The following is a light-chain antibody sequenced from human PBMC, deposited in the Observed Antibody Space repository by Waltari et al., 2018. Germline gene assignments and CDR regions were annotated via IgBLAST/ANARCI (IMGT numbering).Light chain of an antibody. V-gene: IGLV3-19*01. J-gene: IGLJ1*01. CDR3: NSRDGNGNPFV. CDR2: GKN. Sequence: SSELTQDPAVSVALGLPVRNTCQGDSLRYSYANRYRQKPGQAPLLLMYGKNNRPSGIADRFSGSYSGDTASLTITGAQAEDEADYYCNSRDGNGNPFVFGPATKVTVL. CDR1: SLRYSY.